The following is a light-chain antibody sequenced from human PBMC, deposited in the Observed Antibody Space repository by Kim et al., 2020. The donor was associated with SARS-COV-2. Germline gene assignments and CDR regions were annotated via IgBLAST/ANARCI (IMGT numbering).Light chain of an antibody. Sequence: SPGERAALSCRASQSVSSYLAWYQQKPGQAPRLLIYDASNRATGIPARFSGSGSWTDFTLTISSLEPEDFAVYYCQQRSNWPPFTFGPGTKVDIK. J-gene: IGKJ3*01. CDR3: QQRSNWPPFT. V-gene: IGKV3-11*01. CDR1: QSVSSY. CDR2: DAS.